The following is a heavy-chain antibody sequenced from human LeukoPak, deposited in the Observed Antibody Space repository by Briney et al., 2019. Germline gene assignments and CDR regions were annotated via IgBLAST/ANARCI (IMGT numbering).Heavy chain of an antibody. Sequence: PGGSLRLSCAASGFTFSSYSMNWVRQAPGKGLEWVAVIWYDGSNKYYADSVKGRFTISRDNSKNTLYLQMNSLRAEDTAVYYCAKVYSSSWYAVFDYWGQGTLVTVSS. CDR1: GFTFSSYS. CDR2: IWYDGSNK. D-gene: IGHD6-13*01. CDR3: AKVYSSSWYAVFDY. J-gene: IGHJ4*02. V-gene: IGHV3-33*06.